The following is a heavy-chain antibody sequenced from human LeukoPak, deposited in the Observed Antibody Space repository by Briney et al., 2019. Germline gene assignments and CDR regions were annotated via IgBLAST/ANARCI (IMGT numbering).Heavy chain of an antibody. J-gene: IGHJ4*02. Sequence: GGSLRLSCAASGFTFSSYAMHWVRQAPGKGLEWVAVISYDGSNKYYADSVKGRFTISRDNYKNTLYLQMNSLRAEDTAVYYCARDRVGATDYFDYWGQGTLVTVSS. D-gene: IGHD1-26*01. CDR1: GFTFSSYA. CDR3: ARDRVGATDYFDY. CDR2: ISYDGSNK. V-gene: IGHV3-30-3*01.